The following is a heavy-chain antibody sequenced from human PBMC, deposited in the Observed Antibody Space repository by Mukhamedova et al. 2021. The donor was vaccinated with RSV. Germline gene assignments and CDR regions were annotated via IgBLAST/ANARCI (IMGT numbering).Heavy chain of an antibody. CDR3: ERSVRLRVINYYYYGMDV. CDR2: INHSGST. Sequence: GEINHSGSTNHNPSLTSRVTISVDTSKNQFSLKLSSVTAADTDVYYCERSVRLRVINYYYYGMDVWGQGTTVTVSS. J-gene: IGHJ6*02. V-gene: IGHV4-34*01. D-gene: IGHD3-16*02.